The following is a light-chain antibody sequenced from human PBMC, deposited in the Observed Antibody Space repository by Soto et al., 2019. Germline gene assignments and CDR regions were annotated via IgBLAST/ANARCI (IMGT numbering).Light chain of an antibody. V-gene: IGKV1-5*03. Sequence: IQMTQSPSTLSASVGDRVTITCRASQSISTWLAWYQQKPGKAPKLLIYKASTLESGVPSRFSGSGSGTEFTLTISSLQPDDFSTYYCQQYNNYPRTFGGGTKVEIK. CDR1: QSISTW. J-gene: IGKJ4*01. CDR2: KAS. CDR3: QQYNNYPRT.